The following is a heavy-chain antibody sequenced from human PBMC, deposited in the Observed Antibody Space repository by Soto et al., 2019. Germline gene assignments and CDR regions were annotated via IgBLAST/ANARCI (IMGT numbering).Heavy chain of an antibody. CDR2: IKSKTDGGTT. J-gene: IGHJ5*02. D-gene: IGHD5-18*01. Sequence: EVQLVESGGGLVKPGGSLRLSCAASGFTFSNAWMSWVRQAPGKGLEWVGRIKSKTDGGTTDYAAPVKGRFTISRDDSKNTLYLQMNSLKTEDTAVHYCTTDMGIQLWLKGDWFDPWGQGTLVTVPS. CDR3: TTDMGIQLWLKGDWFDP. V-gene: IGHV3-15*01. CDR1: GFTFSNAW.